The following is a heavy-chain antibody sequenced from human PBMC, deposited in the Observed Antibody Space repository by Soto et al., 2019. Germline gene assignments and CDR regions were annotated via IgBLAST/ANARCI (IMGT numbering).Heavy chain of an antibody. CDR1: GYTLTELS. CDR2: MNPNSGNT. D-gene: IGHD4-17*01. V-gene: IGHV1-8*01. CDR3: ARTLYGDNVDY. J-gene: IGHJ4*02. Sequence: GASVKVSCKVSGYTLTELSMHWVRQAPGKGLEWMGWMNPNSGNTGYAQKFQGRVTMTRNTSISTAYMELSSLRSEDTAVYYCARTLYGDNVDYWGQGTLVTVSS.